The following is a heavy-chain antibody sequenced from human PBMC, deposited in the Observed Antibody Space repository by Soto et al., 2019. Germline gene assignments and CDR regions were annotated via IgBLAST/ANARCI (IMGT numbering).Heavy chain of an antibody. D-gene: IGHD2-8*02. Sequence: QVQLVQSGAEVKKPGASVKVSCKAAGYTFRSYGISWVRQAPGQGLEWMGWISANNGNTHYAQRLQGRVTLTTDTSTSTDYMEVRSLRSDDTAVYYCARKCTGAPVDYWGQGTLVTVSS. J-gene: IGHJ4*02. V-gene: IGHV1-18*01. CDR3: ARKCTGAPVDY. CDR1: GYTFRSYG. CDR2: ISANNGNT.